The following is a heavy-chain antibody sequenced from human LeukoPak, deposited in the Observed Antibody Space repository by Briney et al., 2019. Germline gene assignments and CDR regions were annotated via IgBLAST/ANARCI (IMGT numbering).Heavy chain of an antibody. J-gene: IGHJ4*02. D-gene: IGHD6-13*01. V-gene: IGHV3-48*03. CDR2: ISSSGSTI. Sequence: GGSLRLSCAASGFTFSSYEMNWVRQAPGKGLEWVSYISSSGSTIYYADSVKGRFTISRDNAKNSLYLQMNSLRAEDTAVYYCAKFEMEIAAAGIDYWGQGTLVTVSS. CDR1: GFTFSSYE. CDR3: AKFEMEIAAAGIDY.